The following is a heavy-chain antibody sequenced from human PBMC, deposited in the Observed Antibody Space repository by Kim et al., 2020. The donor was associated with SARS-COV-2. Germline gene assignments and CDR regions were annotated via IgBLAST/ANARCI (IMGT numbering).Heavy chain of an antibody. D-gene: IGHD3-10*01. CDR2: IWYDGSNK. J-gene: IGHJ6*02. CDR1: GFTFSSYG. V-gene: IGHV3-33*01. Sequence: GGSLRLSCAASGFTFSSYGMHWVRQAPGKGLEWVAVIWYDGSNKYYADSVKGRFTISRDNSKNTLYLQMNSLRAEDTAVYYCARGPFGEKGYYGMDGWGQGTTVTVSS. CDR3: ARGPFGEKGYYGMDG.